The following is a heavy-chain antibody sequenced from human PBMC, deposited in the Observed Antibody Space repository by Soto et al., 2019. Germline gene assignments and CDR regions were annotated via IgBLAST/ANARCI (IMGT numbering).Heavy chain of an antibody. CDR1: GGTFSSYA. CDR2: IITIFGTA. V-gene: IGHV1-69*12. D-gene: IGHD3-22*01. Sequence: QVQLVQSGAEVKKPGSSVKVSCKASGGTFSSYAISWVRQAPGQGREWMGGIITIFGTATYAQKFQGRVTIPADESTSTAYMDLSSLSSEDTAVYYCARVGDYYDGSGYYPHYYYYYGMDVWVQETTVTVSS. CDR3: ARVGDYYDGSGYYPHYYYYYGMDV. J-gene: IGHJ6*02.